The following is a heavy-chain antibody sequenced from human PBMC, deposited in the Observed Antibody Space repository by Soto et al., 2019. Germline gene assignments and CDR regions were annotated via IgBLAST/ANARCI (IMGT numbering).Heavy chain of an antibody. Sequence: QVQLQESGPGLVKPSQTLSLTSTVSGGSISSGGYYWSWIRQHPGKGLEWIGYIYYSGSTYYNPSLKSRVTISVDTSKNQFSLKLNSVTAADTAVYYCARSSTSANYFDYWGQGTLVTVSS. V-gene: IGHV4-31*03. CDR1: GGSISSGGYY. J-gene: IGHJ4*02. CDR2: IYYSGST. CDR3: ARSSTSANYFDY. D-gene: IGHD2-2*01.